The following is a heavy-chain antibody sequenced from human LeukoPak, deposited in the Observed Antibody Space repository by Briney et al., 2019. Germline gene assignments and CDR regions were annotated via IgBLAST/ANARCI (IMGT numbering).Heavy chain of an antibody. Sequence: GGSLRLSCATSGFAFSTQGMHWVRQAPGKGLEWVAAIWHDGNNKYYADSVKGRFTISRDNSKNTLYLQMNSLRAEDTAVYYCAKDLGYCSSTSCHVSAFDIWGQGTMVTVSS. CDR3: AKDLGYCSSTSCHVSAFDI. V-gene: IGHV3-30*02. J-gene: IGHJ3*02. CDR1: GFAFSTQG. D-gene: IGHD2-2*01. CDR2: IWHDGNNK.